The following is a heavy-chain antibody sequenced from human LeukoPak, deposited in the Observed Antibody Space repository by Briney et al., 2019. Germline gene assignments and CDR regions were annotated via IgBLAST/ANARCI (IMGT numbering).Heavy chain of an antibody. D-gene: IGHD6-19*01. V-gene: IGHV1-18*01. CDR3: ARNAVAGNSKYYFDY. Sequence: ASVKVSCKASGYTFTSYAMHWVRQAPGQGLEWMGWISAYDGNTNYAQKFQGRVTMTTDTSTSTAYMELRSLRSDDTAVHYCARNAVAGNSKYYFDYWGQGTLVTVSS. CDR2: ISAYDGNT. CDR1: GYTFTSYA. J-gene: IGHJ4*02.